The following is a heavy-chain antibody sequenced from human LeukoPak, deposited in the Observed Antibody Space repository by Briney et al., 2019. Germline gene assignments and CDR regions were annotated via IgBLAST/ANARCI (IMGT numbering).Heavy chain of an antibody. CDR3: AKQKGAYGSGSYNFDY. Sequence: PSETLSLTCAVSGGSISSSNWWSWVRQPPGKGLEWIGEIYHSGSTNYNPSLKSRVTISVDTSKNQFSLKLSSVTAADTAVYYCAKQKGAYGSGSYNFDYWGQGTLVTVSS. CDR2: IYHSGST. V-gene: IGHV4-4*02. D-gene: IGHD3-10*01. J-gene: IGHJ4*02. CDR1: GGSISSSNW.